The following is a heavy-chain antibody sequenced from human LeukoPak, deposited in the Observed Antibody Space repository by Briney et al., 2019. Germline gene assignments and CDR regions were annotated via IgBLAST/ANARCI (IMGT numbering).Heavy chain of an antibody. J-gene: IGHJ4*02. V-gene: IGHV4-59*12. CDR2: IYYIGST. CDR1: GGSISSYY. D-gene: IGHD6-13*01. Sequence: SETLCLTCTVSGGSISSYYWSWIRQPPGKALEWIGYIYYIGSTNYNPSLKSRVTISVDTSNNQFSLKLSALTTSDTGWYYCGRAGYRSRWDEGFDYWGQGTLVTDSS. CDR3: GRAGYRSRWDEGFDY.